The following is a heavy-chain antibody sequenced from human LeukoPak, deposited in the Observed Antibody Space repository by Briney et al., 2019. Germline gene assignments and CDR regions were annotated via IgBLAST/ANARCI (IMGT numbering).Heavy chain of an antibody. V-gene: IGHV3-7*01. J-gene: IGHJ4*02. CDR1: GFTFSSYA. Sequence: GGSLRLSCAASGFTFSSYAMHWVRQAPGKGLEWVADIKQDGSEKYYVDSVKGRFTISRDNAKNSLYLQMNSLRAEDTAVYYCARTSPKGYCSSTSCYTPYYFDYWGQGTLVTVSS. CDR2: IKQDGSEK. D-gene: IGHD2-2*02. CDR3: ARTSPKGYCSSTSCYTPYYFDY.